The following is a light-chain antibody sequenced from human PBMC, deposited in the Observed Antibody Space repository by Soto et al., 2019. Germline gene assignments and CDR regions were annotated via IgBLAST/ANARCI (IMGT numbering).Light chain of an antibody. J-gene: IGLJ2*01. V-gene: IGLV2-8*01. CDR3: SSYAGSNVV. Sequence: QSVLTQPPSASGSPGQSVTISCTGTSSDVGGYNYVSWYQQHPGKAPKLMIYGVSKRPSGVPDRFSSSKSGNTASLTVSGLQAEDEADYYCSSYAGSNVVFGGGTKLTVL. CDR2: GVS. CDR1: SSDVGGYNY.